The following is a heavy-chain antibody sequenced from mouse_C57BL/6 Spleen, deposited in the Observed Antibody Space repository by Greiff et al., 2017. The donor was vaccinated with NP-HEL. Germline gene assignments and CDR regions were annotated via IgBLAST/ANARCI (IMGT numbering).Heavy chain of an antibody. Sequence: QLQQSGAELVKPGASVKISCKASGYAFSSYWMNWVKQRPGKGLEWIGQIYPGDGDTNYNGKFKGKATLTADKSSSTAYMQLSSLTSEDSAVYFCARLGTVKAMDYWGQGTSVTVSS. D-gene: IGHD1-1*01. CDR3: ARLGTVKAMDY. CDR1: GYAFSSYW. CDR2: IYPGDGDT. J-gene: IGHJ4*01. V-gene: IGHV1-80*01.